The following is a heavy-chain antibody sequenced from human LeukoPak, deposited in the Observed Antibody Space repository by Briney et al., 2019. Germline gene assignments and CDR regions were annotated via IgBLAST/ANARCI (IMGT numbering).Heavy chain of an antibody. CDR1: GYSFTSYW. Sequence: GESLKISCKGSGYSFTSYWIGWVRQMPGKGLEWMGIIYPGDSDIRYSPSLQGQVTISADKSISTAYLQWSSLKASDTAMYYCARTAMVTRYYYYYGMDVWGQGTTVTVSS. CDR2: IYPGDSDI. V-gene: IGHV5-51*01. J-gene: IGHJ6*02. CDR3: ARTAMVTRYYYYYGMDV. D-gene: IGHD5-18*01.